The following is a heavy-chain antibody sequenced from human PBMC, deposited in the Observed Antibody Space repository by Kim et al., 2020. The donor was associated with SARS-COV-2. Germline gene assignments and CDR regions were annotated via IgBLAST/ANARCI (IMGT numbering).Heavy chain of an antibody. V-gene: IGHV4-39*01. Sequence: SETLSLTCTVSGGSISSSSYYWGWIRQPPGKGLEWIGSIYYSGSTYYNPSLKRLVTISVDTSKNQFSLELSSVTAADTAVYYCAGECIVVVPGATKYYYYGMDVWGQGTTVTVSS. CDR2: IYYSGST. CDR1: GGSISSSSYY. J-gene: IGHJ6*02. CDR3: AGECIVVVPGATKYYYYGMDV. D-gene: IGHD2-2*01.